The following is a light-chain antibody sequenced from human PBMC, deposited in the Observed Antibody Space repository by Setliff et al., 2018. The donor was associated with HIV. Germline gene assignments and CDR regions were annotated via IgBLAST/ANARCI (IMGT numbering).Light chain of an antibody. CDR1: SSDLGSYHL. Sequence: SVLTQPASVSGSPGQSITISCTGTSSDLGSYHLVSWYQHHPGKAPKLMIYEGSQRPSGVSTRFSGSTSGDTASLTIAGLQAEDEADYYCCSYVAGSHYVFGTGTKVTVL. CDR3: CSYVAGSHYV. J-gene: IGLJ1*01. CDR2: EGS. V-gene: IGLV2-23*01.